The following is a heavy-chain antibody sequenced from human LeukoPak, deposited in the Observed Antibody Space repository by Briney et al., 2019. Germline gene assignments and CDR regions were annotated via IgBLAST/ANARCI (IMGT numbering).Heavy chain of an antibody. Sequence: PGGSLRLSCAASGFTFSTYWMHWVRQAPGKGLVWVSRINIDGISTSYADSVKGRFIISRDNSKNTLYLQMNSLRAEDTAVYYCAKDKEGYSYGYYFDHWGQGTLVTVSS. CDR2: INIDGIST. V-gene: IGHV3-74*01. J-gene: IGHJ4*02. CDR3: AKDKEGYSYGYYFDH. D-gene: IGHD5-18*01. CDR1: GFTFSTYW.